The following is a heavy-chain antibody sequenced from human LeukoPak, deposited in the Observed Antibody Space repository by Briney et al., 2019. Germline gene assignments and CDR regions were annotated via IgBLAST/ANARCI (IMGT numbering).Heavy chain of an antibody. CDR3: ARDVYYYGSGSYYNVRVGVLYQWFDP. CDR2: IYYSGST. J-gene: IGHJ5*02. CDR1: GGSISSYY. Sequence: SETLSLTCTVSGGSISSYYWSWIRQPPGKGLEWIGYIYYSGSTNYNPSLKSRVTISVDTSKNQFSLKLSSVTAADTAVYYCARDVYYYGSGSYYNVRVGVLYQWFDPWGQGTLVTVSS. D-gene: IGHD3-10*01. V-gene: IGHV4-59*12.